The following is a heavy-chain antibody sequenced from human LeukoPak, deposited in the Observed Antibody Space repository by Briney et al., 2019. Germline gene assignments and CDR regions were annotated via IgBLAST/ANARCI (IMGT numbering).Heavy chain of an antibody. CDR3: ARDAVMVWSSGWFWFDP. D-gene: IGHD6-19*01. CDR1: GYTFTGYY. V-gene: IGHV1-2*02. J-gene: IGHJ5*02. Sequence: ASVKVSCKASGYTFTGYYMHWVRQAPGQGLEWIGWINPNSGGTNYAQKFQGRVTMTRDTSISTAYMELSRLRSDDTAVYYCARDAVMVWSSGWFWFDPWGQGTLVTVSS. CDR2: INPNSGGT.